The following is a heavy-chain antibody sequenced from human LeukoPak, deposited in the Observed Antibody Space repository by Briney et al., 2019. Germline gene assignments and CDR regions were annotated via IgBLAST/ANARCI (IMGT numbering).Heavy chain of an antibody. CDR1: GFTFSSYW. D-gene: IGHD5-18*01. J-gene: IGHJ4*02. Sequence: PGGSLRLSCAVSGFTFSSYWMNWVRQAPGKGLEWVASIKQDGGEKSYVDSVKGRFTISRDNAKNSLYLQMSSLRAEDTAVYYCAKMSPSYGTWYWGQGTLVTVSS. V-gene: IGHV3-7*03. CDR2: IKQDGGEK. CDR3: AKMSPSYGTWY.